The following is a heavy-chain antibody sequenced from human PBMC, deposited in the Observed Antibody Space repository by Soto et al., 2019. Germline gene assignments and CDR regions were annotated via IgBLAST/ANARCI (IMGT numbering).Heavy chain of an antibody. CDR2: IYSGGST. CDR1: GFTVSSNY. V-gene: IGHV3-53*01. Sequence: GGSLRLSCAASGFTVSSNYMSWVRQAPGKGLEWVSVIYSGGSTYYADSVKGRFTISRDNSKNTLYLQMNSLRAEDTAVYYCARDVGIEAGVYYGMDVWGQGTTVTVSS. CDR3: ARDVGIEAGVYYGMDV. J-gene: IGHJ6*02. D-gene: IGHD6-13*01.